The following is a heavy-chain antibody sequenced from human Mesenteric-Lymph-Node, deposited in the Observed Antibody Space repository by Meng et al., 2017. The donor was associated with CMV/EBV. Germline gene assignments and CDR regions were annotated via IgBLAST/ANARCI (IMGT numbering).Heavy chain of an antibody. CDR1: GGSISSYY. CDR2: IYYSGST. V-gene: IGHV4-59*12. CDR3: ARSGPTYYYGSGSYPH. J-gene: IGHJ4*02. D-gene: IGHD3-10*01. Sequence: SETLSLTCTVSGGSISSYYWSWIRQPPGKGLEWIGYIYYSGSTNYNPSLKSRVTISVDTSKNQFSLKLSSVTAADTAVYYCARSGPTYYYGSGSYPHWGQGTLVTVSS.